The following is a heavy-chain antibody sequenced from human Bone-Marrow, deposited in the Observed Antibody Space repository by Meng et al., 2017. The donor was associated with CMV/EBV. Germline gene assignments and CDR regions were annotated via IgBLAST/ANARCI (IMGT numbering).Heavy chain of an antibody. V-gene: IGHV3-21*01. CDR3: ARGAVDDSSGYYHPLGY. CDR1: GFTFSSYA. Sequence: GESLKISCAASGFTFSSYAMHWVRQAPGKGLEWVSSISSSSSYIYYADSVKGRFTISRDNTKNSLHLQMSSLRVEDTAMYYCARGAVDDSSGYYHPLGYWGQGMLVTVSS. J-gene: IGHJ4*02. CDR2: ISSSSSYI. D-gene: IGHD3-22*01.